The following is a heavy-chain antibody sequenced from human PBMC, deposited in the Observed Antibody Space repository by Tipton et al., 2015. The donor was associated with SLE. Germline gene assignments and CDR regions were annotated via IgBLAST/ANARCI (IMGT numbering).Heavy chain of an antibody. D-gene: IGHD3-22*01. CDR3: AREVEGIHD. CDR2: IYYTGRT. V-gene: IGHV4-61*01. CDR1: GDYVSSGSYY. Sequence: TLSLTCTVSGDYVSSGSYYWSWIRQPPGKELEWIGYIYYTGRTNYNPSLKSRVTVSVDTSKNQLSLKLNSVTAADTAIYYCAREVEGIHDWGRGTLVTVSS. J-gene: IGHJ4*02.